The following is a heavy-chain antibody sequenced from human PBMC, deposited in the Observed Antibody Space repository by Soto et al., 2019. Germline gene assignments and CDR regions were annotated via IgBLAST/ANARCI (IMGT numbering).Heavy chain of an antibody. D-gene: IGHD6-13*01. CDR1: GYSFTNYW. Sequence: GESLKISCKGSGYSFTNYWIGWVRQMPGKGLEWMGIIYPGDSDTRYSPSFQGQVTISADKSISTAYLQWSSLKASDTAMYYCARSPRTAAAGTLEHDYLLDVWGKGTTVIVSS. CDR2: IYPGDSDT. CDR3: ARSPRTAAAGTLEHDYLLDV. J-gene: IGHJ6*04. V-gene: IGHV5-51*01.